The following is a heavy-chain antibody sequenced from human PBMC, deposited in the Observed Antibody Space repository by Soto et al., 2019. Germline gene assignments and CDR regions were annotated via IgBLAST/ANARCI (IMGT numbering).Heavy chain of an antibody. V-gene: IGHV3-21*01. CDR2: ITGSSTYI. Sequence: EVQLVESGGGLVKPGGSLRLSCAASGFTFSSYSMNWVGQAPGKGLEWVTSITGSSTYIYYADSVKGRFTISRDNAKNALSLQMNSLRAEDTAVYYCARVVDYYDPYYYYGMDVWGQGTTVTVSS. J-gene: IGHJ6*02. CDR1: GFTFSSYS. D-gene: IGHD3-22*01. CDR3: ARVVDYYDPYYYYGMDV.